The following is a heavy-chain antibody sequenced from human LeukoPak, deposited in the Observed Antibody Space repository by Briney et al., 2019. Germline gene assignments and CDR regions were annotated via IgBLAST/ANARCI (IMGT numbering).Heavy chain of an antibody. CDR3: ARDQGSLTRSWYTGY. CDR1: GYTFTGYH. V-gene: IGHV1-2*06. CDR2: INPYSGDT. Sequence: GASVKVSCKASGYTFTGYHIHWVRQAPGQGLEWMGRINPYSGDTNFAQKFQGRVTMTRDTSITTDYMDLSSLTPDDTAVCSCARDQGSLTRSWYTGYWGQGTQVTVSS. J-gene: IGHJ4*02. D-gene: IGHD6-13*01.